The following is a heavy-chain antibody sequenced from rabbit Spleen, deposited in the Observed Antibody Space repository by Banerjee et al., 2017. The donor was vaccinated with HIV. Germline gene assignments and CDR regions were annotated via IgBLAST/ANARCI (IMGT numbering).Heavy chain of an antibody. CDR1: GFSISSGYW. CDR2: VSSTTGST. D-gene: IGHD6-1*01. V-gene: IGHV1S45*01. Sequence: QEQLVESGGGLVQPEGSLTLTCTASGFSISSGYWMCWVRQAPGKGLELIACVSSTTGSTNYASWAKGRFTISRDTNENTVSLKMTSLTAADTATYFCARGYGTVSVHGYATLNLWGPGTLVTVS. J-gene: IGHJ4*01. CDR3: ARGYGTVSVHGYATLNL.